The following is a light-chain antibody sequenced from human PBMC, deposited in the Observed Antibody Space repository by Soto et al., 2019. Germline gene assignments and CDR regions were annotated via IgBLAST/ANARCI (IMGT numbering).Light chain of an antibody. CDR2: RNN. CDR3: QSYDSSLSAYV. V-gene: IGLV1-40*01. J-gene: IGLJ1*01. CDR1: SSNIGEGYD. Sequence: QSVLTQPPSVSGAPGQRVTISCTGSSSNIGEGYDVHWYQQLPGTAPKPLIFRNNNRPSGVPDRFSGSKSGTSASLAITGLQAEDEADYYCQSYDSSLSAYVFATGTKVTVL.